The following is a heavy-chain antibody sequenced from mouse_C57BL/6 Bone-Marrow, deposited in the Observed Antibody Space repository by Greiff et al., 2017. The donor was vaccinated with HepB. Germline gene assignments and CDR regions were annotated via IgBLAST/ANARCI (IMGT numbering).Heavy chain of an antibody. Sequence: VQLQQPGAELVKPGASVKLSCKASGYTFTSYWMHWVQQRPGQGLEWIGMIHPNSGSTNYNEKFKSKATLTVDKSASTDYMQLSSLKSEDSAVYYCARQGIYYYGSSYFWYFDVWGTGTAVTVSA. CDR3: ARQGIYYYGSSYFWYFDV. V-gene: IGHV1-64*01. J-gene: IGHJ1*03. CDR1: GYTFTSYW. CDR2: IHPNSGST. D-gene: IGHD1-1*01.